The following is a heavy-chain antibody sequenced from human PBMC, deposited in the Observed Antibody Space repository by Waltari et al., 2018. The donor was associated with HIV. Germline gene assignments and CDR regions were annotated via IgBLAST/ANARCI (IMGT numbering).Heavy chain of an antibody. D-gene: IGHD5-18*01. Sequence: QVQLVLSGAEVKKPGSSVKVSCKASGGAFSGYSFNWVRQAPGQGLEWMGRIIPIFGTPNYEQRFQDRVTITADESTSTAYMELSSLRSEDTAVYYCARDRGHSFGYGGGPTRFDYWGQGTLVTVSS. CDR1: GGAFSGYS. CDR3: ARDRGHSFGYGGGPTRFDY. CDR2: IIPIFGTP. J-gene: IGHJ4*02. V-gene: IGHV1-69*12.